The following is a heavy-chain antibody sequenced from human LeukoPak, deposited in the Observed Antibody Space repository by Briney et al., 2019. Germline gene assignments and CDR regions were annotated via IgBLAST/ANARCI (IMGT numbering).Heavy chain of an antibody. D-gene: IGHD2-15*01. CDR3: AKAPPPGYYYYAMDV. CDR1: GFTFSSYW. CDR2: ISSDGSST. Sequence: PEGSLRLSCAASGFTFSSYWMHWVRQVPGKGLVWVSRISSDGSSTSYADSVKGRFTISRDNSKNTLYLQMNSLRVEDTAVYYCAKAPPPGYYYYAMDVWGQGTTVTVSS. J-gene: IGHJ6*02. V-gene: IGHV3-74*01.